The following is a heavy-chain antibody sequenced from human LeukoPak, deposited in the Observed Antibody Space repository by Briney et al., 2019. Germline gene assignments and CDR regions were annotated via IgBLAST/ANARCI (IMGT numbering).Heavy chain of an antibody. Sequence: SETLSLTCTVSGGSISSYYWSWIRQPPGKGLEWIGYIYYSGSTNYNPSLKSRVAISVDTSKNQFSLKLSSVTAAVTAVYYCARVRFLEWLSDQDDAFDIWGQGTMVTVFS. CDR1: GGSISSYY. D-gene: IGHD3-3*01. CDR2: IYYSGST. CDR3: ARVRFLEWLSDQDDAFDI. V-gene: IGHV4-59*01. J-gene: IGHJ3*02.